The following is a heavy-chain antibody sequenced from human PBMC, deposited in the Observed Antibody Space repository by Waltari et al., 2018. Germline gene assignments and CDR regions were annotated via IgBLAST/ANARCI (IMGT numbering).Heavy chain of an antibody. J-gene: IGHJ4*02. CDR2: IYYSGST. D-gene: IGHD2-15*01. CDR1: VGSISSYY. Sequence: QVQLQESGPGLVKPSETLSLTCTVSVGSISSYYWSWIRPPPGKGLEWIGYIYYSGSTNYNPPLKSRVTISVDTSKNQFSLKLSSVTAADTAVYYCAREDCSGGSCLGFDYWGQGTLVTVSS. V-gene: IGHV4-59*01. CDR3: AREDCSGGSCLGFDY.